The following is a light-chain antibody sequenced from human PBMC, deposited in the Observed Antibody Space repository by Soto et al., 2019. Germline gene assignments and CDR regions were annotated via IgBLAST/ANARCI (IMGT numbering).Light chain of an antibody. J-gene: IGKJ5*01. V-gene: IGKV3-11*01. CDR1: QGVRTS. CDR3: QQSSNWPPIT. CDR2: EAY. Sequence: VLTQCPATRALSPGESAALSWRGSQGVRTSLAWYQKKPGQAPRLIIYEAYNRATGVPASFSGSRSWTDVILIISSLETQDFAVSYCQQSSNWPPITFGQGTRLEIK.